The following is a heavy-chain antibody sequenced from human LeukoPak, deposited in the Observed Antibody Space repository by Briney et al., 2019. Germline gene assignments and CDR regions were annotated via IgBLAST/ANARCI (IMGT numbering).Heavy chain of an antibody. V-gene: IGHV1-69*13. CDR1: GYTFTSYG. Sequence: ASVKVSCKASGYTFTSYGISWVRQAPGQGLEWMGGIIPIFGTANYAQKFQGRVTITADESTSTAYMELSSLRSEDTAVYYCASTTGTAPFGLITLDAFDIWGQGTMVTVSS. CDR2: IIPIFGTA. CDR3: ASTTGTAPFGLITLDAFDI. D-gene: IGHD1-1*01. J-gene: IGHJ3*02.